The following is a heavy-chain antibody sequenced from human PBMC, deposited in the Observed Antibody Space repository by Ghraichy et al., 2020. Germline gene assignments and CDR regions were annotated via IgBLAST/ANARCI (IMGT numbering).Heavy chain of an antibody. CDR2: INPSGGST. V-gene: IGHV1-46*03. CDR1: GYTFTSYY. D-gene: IGHD2-15*01. CDR3: ARDWVRRPGKYCSGGSCYVDAFDI. Sequence: ASVKVSCKASGYTFTSYYMHWVRQAPGQGLEWMGIINPSGGSTSYAQKFQGRVTMTRDTSTSTVYMELSSLRSEDTAVYYCARDWVRRPGKYCSGGSCYVDAFDIWGQGTMVTVSS. J-gene: IGHJ3*02.